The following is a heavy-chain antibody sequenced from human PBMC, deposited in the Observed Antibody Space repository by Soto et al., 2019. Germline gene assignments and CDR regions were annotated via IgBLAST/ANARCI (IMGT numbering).Heavy chain of an antibody. J-gene: IGHJ5*02. Sequence: VGSLRLSCGSSVFAFSSRGMHCVRHSPGKGLEWVALISYDGRNEKYAESLKGRCIISRDNSESTLYLQMNGLRPEDAAVYYCAKDFGSGYIQVGADLWGQGTLVTVSS. V-gene: IGHV3-30*18. CDR1: VFAFSSRG. D-gene: IGHD3-22*01. CDR3: AKDFGSGYIQVGADL. CDR2: ISYDGRNE.